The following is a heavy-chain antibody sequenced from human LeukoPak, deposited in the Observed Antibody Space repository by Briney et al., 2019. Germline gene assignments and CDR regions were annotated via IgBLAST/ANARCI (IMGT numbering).Heavy chain of an antibody. CDR1: GFTFSSYA. Sequence: GGSLRLSCAASGFTFSSYAMHWVRQAPGKGLEWVAVISYDGSNKYYADSVKSRFTISRDNSKNTLYLQMNSLRAEDTAVYYCARDPYCSGGSCYSRSRDYYYGMDVWGQGTTVTVSS. V-gene: IGHV3-30-3*01. CDR2: ISYDGSNK. CDR3: ARDPYCSGGSCYSRSRDYYYGMDV. D-gene: IGHD2-15*01. J-gene: IGHJ6*02.